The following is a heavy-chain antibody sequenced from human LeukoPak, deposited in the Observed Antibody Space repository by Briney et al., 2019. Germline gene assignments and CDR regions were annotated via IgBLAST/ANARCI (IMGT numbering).Heavy chain of an antibody. CDR2: MNPVSGNT. V-gene: IGHV1-8*01. CDR3: VRDRYHDTLTGYYPGFDP. D-gene: IGHD3-9*01. J-gene: IGHJ5*02. CDR1: GYTFSSSD. Sequence: ASVKVSCKASGYTFSSSDINWVRQAPGQGLEWMGWMNPVSGNTGYAQKFQGRVTMTRSTSISTAYMELSSLTSEDTAVYYCVRDRYHDTLTGYYPGFDPWGQGTLVTVSS.